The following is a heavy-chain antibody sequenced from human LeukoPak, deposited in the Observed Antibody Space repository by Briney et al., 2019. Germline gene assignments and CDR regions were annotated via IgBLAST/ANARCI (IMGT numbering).Heavy chain of an antibody. CDR3: ARGVVAAGDY. V-gene: IGHV3-74*01. Sequence: PGGSLRLSCAASGFSFRSYWMHWVRQPPGKGLLWVSRINSDGSGTTYADSVKGRFTISRDNAKNSLYLQMNSLRDEDTAVYYCARGVVAAGDYWGQGTLVTVSS. CDR2: INSDGSGT. D-gene: IGHD2-15*01. CDR1: GFSFRSYW. J-gene: IGHJ4*02.